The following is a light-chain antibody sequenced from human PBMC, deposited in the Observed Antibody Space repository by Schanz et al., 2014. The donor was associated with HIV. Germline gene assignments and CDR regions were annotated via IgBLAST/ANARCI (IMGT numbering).Light chain of an antibody. CDR3: CSYTTTSTYV. CDR2: NVN. CDR1: SSDVGSYDY. V-gene: IGLV2-18*02. Sequence: QSVLIQPPSVSGSPGQSVTISCTGTSSDVGSYDYVSWYQQHPGTVPKPMIYNVNTQPSRVPDRFSGSKSGNTASMTISGLQPEDEADYYCCSYTTTSTYVCGAGTKLTV. J-gene: IGLJ1*01.